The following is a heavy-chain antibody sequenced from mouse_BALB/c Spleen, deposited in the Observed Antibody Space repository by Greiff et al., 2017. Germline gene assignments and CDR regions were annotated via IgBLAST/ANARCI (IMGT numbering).Heavy chain of an antibody. CDR2: ISTYYGDA. CDR1: GYTFTDYA. J-gene: IGHJ2*01. CDR3: ARWDTVVARGFDY. V-gene: IGHV1S137*01. Sequence: VQLQQSGAELVRPGVSVKISCKGSGYTFTDYAMHWVKQSHAKSLEWIGVISTYYGDASYNQKFKGKATMTVDKSSSTAYMELARLTSEDSAIYYCARWDTVVARGFDYWGQGTTLTVSS. D-gene: IGHD1-1*01.